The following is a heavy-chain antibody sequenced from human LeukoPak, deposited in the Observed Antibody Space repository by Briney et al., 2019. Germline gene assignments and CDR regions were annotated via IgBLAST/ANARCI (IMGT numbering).Heavy chain of an antibody. V-gene: IGHV3-30*18. Sequence: GRSLRLSCAASGFTFSSYGMLWVRQAPGKGLEWVAVISYDGSNKYYADSVKGRFTISRDNSKNTLYLQMNSLRAEDTAVYYCAKGPLVTEEYYYYYGMDVWGQGTTVTVSS. J-gene: IGHJ6*02. D-gene: IGHD4-11*01. CDR3: AKGPLVTEEYYYYYGMDV. CDR1: GFTFSSYG. CDR2: ISYDGSNK.